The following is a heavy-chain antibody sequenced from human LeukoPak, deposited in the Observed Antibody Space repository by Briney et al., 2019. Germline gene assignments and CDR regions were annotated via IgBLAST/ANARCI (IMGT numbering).Heavy chain of an antibody. Sequence: SGGSLRLSCAASGFTFSNAWMSWVRQAPGKGLEWVGRIGSKINGGATHYAAPAKGRFTISRDDSENRLYLQMNSLKTEDTAVYYCIRAFDPWGQGTLVTVSS. CDR3: IRAFDP. V-gene: IGHV3-15*04. J-gene: IGHJ5*02. CDR2: IGSKINGGAT. CDR1: GFTFSNAW.